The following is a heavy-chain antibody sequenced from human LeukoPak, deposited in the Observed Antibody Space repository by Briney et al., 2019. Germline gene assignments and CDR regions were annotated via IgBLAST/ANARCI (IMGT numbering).Heavy chain of an antibody. CDR2: IYYSGIT. V-gene: IGHV4-61*05. Sequence: SETLSLXCTVSGGSNSSSSYYWGWNRQPPGKGLEWIGYIYYSGITNYNPSLKSRVTISVDTSKNQFSLKLSSVTAADTAVYYCVRGSSSGGEFDYWGQGTLVTVSS. CDR3: VRGSSSGGEFDY. D-gene: IGHD6-19*01. J-gene: IGHJ4*02. CDR1: GGSNSSSSYY.